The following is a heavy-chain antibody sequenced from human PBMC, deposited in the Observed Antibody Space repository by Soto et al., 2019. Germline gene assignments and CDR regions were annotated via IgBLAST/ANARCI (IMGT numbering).Heavy chain of an antibody. CDR2: IKSQADGETR. CDR1: GFTFSHAW. Sequence: EVQLVESGGGSEKPGGSLRLSCAASGFTFSHAWMIWVRQAPGKGLEWVGLIKSQADGETRDYAAPLQGRFTISRDDSQNTVYVQMSSLNTEDTAVYYCAADIPNYGVDIPVDYWGQGALVTVSS. D-gene: IGHD4-17*01. CDR3: AADIPNYGVDIPVDY. V-gene: IGHV3-15*01. J-gene: IGHJ4*02.